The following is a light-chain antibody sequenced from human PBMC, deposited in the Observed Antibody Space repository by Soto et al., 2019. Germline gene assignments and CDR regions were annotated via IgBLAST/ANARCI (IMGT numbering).Light chain of an antibody. CDR3: QQYGSTPPYT. CDR2: GST. V-gene: IGKV3-20*01. Sequence: EVVLTQSPGTLSLSPGERATLSCRASQSVSNNYFAWYQQKRGQSPQLLIFGSTDRATGIPDRFSGSGSETDFTLTISRREPQDFAVYYCQQYGSTPPYTFGQGTKLEIK. CDR1: QSVSNNY. J-gene: IGKJ2*01.